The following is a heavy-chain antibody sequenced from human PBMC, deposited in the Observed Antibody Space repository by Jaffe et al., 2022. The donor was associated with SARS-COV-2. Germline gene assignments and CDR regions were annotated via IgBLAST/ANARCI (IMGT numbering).Heavy chain of an antibody. CDR3: ARAPGYCSSTSCYSYYYYGMDV. CDR2: IYTSGST. V-gene: IGHV4-61*02. Sequence: QVQLQESGPGLVKPSQTLSLTCTVSGGSISSGSYYWSWIRQPAGKGLEWIGRIYTSGSTNYNPSLKSRVTISVDTSKNQFSLKLSSVTAADTAVYYCARAPGYCSSTSCYSYYYYGMDVWGQGTTVTVSS. J-gene: IGHJ6*02. D-gene: IGHD2-2*03. CDR1: GGSISSGSYY.